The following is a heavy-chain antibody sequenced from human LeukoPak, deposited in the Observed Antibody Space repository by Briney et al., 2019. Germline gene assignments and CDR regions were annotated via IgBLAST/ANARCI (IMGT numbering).Heavy chain of an antibody. D-gene: IGHD1-26*01. CDR3: AKDSVRKSIVGPTTRGVNDY. CDR1: GFTVSSNY. CDR2: IRYDGRNK. V-gene: IGHV3-30*02. J-gene: IGHJ4*02. Sequence: GGSLRLSCAASGFTVSSNYMNWVRQAPGKGLEWVAFIRYDGRNKYYADSVKGRFTISRDNSKNTLYLQMNSLRPEDTAVYYCAKDSVRKSIVGPTTRGVNDYWGQGTLVTVSS.